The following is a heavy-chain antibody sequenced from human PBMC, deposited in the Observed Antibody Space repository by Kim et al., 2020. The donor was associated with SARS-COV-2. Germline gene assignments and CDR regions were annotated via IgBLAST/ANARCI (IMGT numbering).Heavy chain of an antibody. CDR3: ARGAEAAAGFFDY. J-gene: IGHJ4*02. Sequence: YGDTVKGRFNISRDNSKNTLYLQINSQRAEDTAVYYCARGAEAAAGFFDYWGQGTLVTVSS. D-gene: IGHD6-13*01. V-gene: IGHV3-53*01.